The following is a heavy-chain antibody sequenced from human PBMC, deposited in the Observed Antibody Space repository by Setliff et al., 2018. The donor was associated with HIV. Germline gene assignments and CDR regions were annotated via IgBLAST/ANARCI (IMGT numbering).Heavy chain of an antibody. V-gene: IGHV3-23*01. J-gene: IGHJ6*03. CDR2: LSGSGRDT. CDR1: GFTFSSYA. Sequence: LRLSCAASGFTFSSYAMTWIRQVPGKGLEWVSSLSGSGRDTHYADSVKGRFTISGDSSKNTLYLQMNSLRAEDTAVYYCAKGAPSDGIHYYYYMDVWGKGTTVTVSS. D-gene: IGHD3-16*01. CDR3: AKGAPSDGIHYYYYMDV.